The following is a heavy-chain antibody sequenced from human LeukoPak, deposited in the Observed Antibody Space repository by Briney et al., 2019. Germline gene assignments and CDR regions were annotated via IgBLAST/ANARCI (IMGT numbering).Heavy chain of an antibody. J-gene: IGHJ4*02. Sequence: GGSLRLSCAASGFTFSSYWMSWVRQAPGKGLEWVANIKQDGSEKYYVDSVKGRFTISRDNSKNTLYLQLNSLRAEDTAVYYCAKDSAKKYDDYWGQGTLVTVSS. D-gene: IGHD2/OR15-2a*01. CDR1: GFTFSSYW. CDR3: AKDSAKKYDDY. V-gene: IGHV3-7*03. CDR2: IKQDGSEK.